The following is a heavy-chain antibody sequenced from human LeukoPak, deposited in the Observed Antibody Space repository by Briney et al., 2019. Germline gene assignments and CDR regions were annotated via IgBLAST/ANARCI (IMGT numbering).Heavy chain of an antibody. Sequence: SETLSLTCTVSGGSISSYYWSWIRQPAGKGLEWIGRIYSGGSTNYNPSLKSRVTMSAVSSNNQFSLKLSSVTAADTAVFYCARENTGSYREFDYWGQGTLVTVSS. J-gene: IGHJ4*02. V-gene: IGHV4-4*07. CDR2: IYSGGST. CDR1: GGSISSYY. D-gene: IGHD1-26*01. CDR3: ARENTGSYREFDY.